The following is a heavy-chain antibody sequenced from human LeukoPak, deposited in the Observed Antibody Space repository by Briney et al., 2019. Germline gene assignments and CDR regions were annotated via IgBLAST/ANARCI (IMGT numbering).Heavy chain of an antibody. D-gene: IGHD3-22*01. CDR3: ARHYDSSAYWYYFDY. Sequence: SETLSLTCTVSGGSISSYSWSWIRQPPGKGLGWIGYIYNSGSTNYNPSLKSRVTISVDTSKNQFSLKLSSVTAADTAVYYCARHYDSSAYWYYFDYWGQGTLVTVSS. CDR2: IYNSGST. J-gene: IGHJ4*02. V-gene: IGHV4-59*08. CDR1: GGSISSYS.